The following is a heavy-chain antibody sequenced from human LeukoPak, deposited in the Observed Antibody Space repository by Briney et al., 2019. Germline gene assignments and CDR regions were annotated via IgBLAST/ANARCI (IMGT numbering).Heavy chain of an antibody. Sequence: GGSPRLSCAASGFTFSSYAMSWVRQAPGKGLEWVANIKQDGSEKYYVDSVKGRFTISRDNAKNSLYLQMNTLRAEDTAVYYCARALSGSTNCYACFDYWGQGTLVTVSS. D-gene: IGHD2-2*01. V-gene: IGHV3-7*01. CDR1: GFTFSSYA. CDR2: IKQDGSEK. J-gene: IGHJ4*02. CDR3: ARALSGSTNCYACFDY.